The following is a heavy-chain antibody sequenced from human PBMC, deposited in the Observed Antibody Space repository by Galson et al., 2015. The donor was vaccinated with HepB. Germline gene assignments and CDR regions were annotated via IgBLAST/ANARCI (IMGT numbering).Heavy chain of an antibody. CDR2: INLSGDFT. CDR3: ARGLYSSAWSLDS. V-gene: IGHV1-46*01. J-gene: IGHJ4*02. D-gene: IGHD6-19*01. CDR1: GYPFTSYD. Sequence: SVKVSCKASGYPFTSYDIHWVRQPPGQGLEWMGVINLSGDFTNYTPTFQGRVTMTTDRSTTTVYMELSSLRSEDTALCFCARGLYSSAWSLDSWGQGTLVTVSS.